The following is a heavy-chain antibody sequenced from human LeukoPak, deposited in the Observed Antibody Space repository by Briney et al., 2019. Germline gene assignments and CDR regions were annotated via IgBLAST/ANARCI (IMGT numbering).Heavy chain of an antibody. V-gene: IGHV1-2*02. CDR3: ARDIGYCSSTSCWEWFDP. D-gene: IGHD2-2*01. Sequence: ASVKVSCKASGYTFTGYYMHWVRQAPGQGLEWMGWINPNSGGTNYAQKFQGRVTMTRDTSISTAYMELSRLRSDDTAVYYCARDIGYCSSTSCWEWFDPWGQGTLVTVSS. CDR2: INPNSGGT. J-gene: IGHJ5*02. CDR1: GYTFTGYY.